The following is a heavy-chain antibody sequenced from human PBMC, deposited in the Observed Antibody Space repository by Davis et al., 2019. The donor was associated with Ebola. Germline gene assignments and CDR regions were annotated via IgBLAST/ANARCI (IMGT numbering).Heavy chain of an antibody. J-gene: IGHJ3*02. CDR1: GYTFTGYY. D-gene: IGHD4-17*01. Sequence: ASVKVSCKASGYTFTGYYMHWVRQAPGQGLEWMGWIDPNSGGTNYAQKFQGRVTMTRDTSISTAYLQWSSLKASDTAMYYCASRGDFALVAFDIWGQGTMVTVSS. CDR3: ASRGDFALVAFDI. CDR2: IDPNSGGT. V-gene: IGHV1-2*02.